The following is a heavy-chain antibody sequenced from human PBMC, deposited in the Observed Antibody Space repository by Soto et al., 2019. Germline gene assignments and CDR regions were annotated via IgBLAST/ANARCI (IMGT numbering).Heavy chain of an antibody. Sequence: PGESLKISCKGSGYSFTSYWIGWVRQMPGKGLEWMGIIYPGDSDTRYSPSFQGQVTISADKSISTAYLQWSSLKASDTAMYYCARQEISSSWYDDIGRYNWFDPWGQGTLVTVSS. CDR1: GYSFTSYW. V-gene: IGHV5-51*01. CDR3: ARQEISSSWYDDIGRYNWFDP. D-gene: IGHD6-13*01. CDR2: IYPGDSDT. J-gene: IGHJ5*02.